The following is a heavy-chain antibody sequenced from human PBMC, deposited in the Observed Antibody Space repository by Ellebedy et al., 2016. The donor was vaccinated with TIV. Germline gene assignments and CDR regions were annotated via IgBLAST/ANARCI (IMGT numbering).Heavy chain of an antibody. CDR1: GDSIDTYY. Sequence: SETLSLTXSVSGDSIDTYYWTWIRQPPGKGLEWIGYIHYTGDTDYNPPLKSRVIISVDTSKNQFSLKLTSVTAADTAVYYCARDLRKGGMDVWGQGTTVTVSS. CDR2: IHYTGDT. D-gene: IGHD3-9*01. CDR3: ARDLRKGGMDV. J-gene: IGHJ6*02. V-gene: IGHV4-59*01.